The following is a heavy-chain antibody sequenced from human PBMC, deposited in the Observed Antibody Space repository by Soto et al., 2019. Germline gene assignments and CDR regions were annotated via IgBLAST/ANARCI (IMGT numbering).Heavy chain of an antibody. CDR3: ASLKPYSSNWYLDY. J-gene: IGHJ4*02. V-gene: IGHV4-31*03. D-gene: IGHD6-13*01. Sequence: PSETLSLTCTVSGGSISSGGYYWSWIRQHPGKGLEWIGYIYYSGSTYYNPSLKSRLTISVDTSKNQFSLKLSSVTAADTAVYYCASLKPYSSNWYLDYWGQGTLVTVS. CDR1: GGSISSGGYY. CDR2: IYYSGST.